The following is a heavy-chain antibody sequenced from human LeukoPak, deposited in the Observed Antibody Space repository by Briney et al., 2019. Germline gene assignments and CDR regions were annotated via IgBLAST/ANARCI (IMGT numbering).Heavy chain of an antibody. CDR3: ARISNYYDSSGYYYLIDY. CDR2: INHSGST. J-gene: IGHJ4*02. V-gene: IGHV4-34*01. Sequence: SETLSLTCAVYGGSFSGYYWSWIRQPPGKGLEWIGEINHSGSTNYNPSLKSRVTISVDTSKNQFSLKLSSVTAADTAVYYCARISNYYDSSGYYYLIDYWGQGTLVTVSS. CDR1: GGSFSGYY. D-gene: IGHD3-22*01.